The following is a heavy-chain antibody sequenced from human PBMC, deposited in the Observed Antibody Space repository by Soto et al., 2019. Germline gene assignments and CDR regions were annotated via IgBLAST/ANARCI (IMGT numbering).Heavy chain of an antibody. J-gene: IGHJ4*02. CDR3: ARDPSHGSGSYLDY. CDR2: IWYDGSNK. CDR1: GFTFSNYG. D-gene: IGHD3-10*01. Sequence: QVQLVESGGGVVQPGRSLRLSCAASGFTFSNYGMHWVRQAPGKGLEWVAVIWYDGSNKYYADSVKGRFTISRDNSKNTLVVQMNSLRAEDTAVYYCARDPSHGSGSYLDYWGQGTLVTVSS. V-gene: IGHV3-33*01.